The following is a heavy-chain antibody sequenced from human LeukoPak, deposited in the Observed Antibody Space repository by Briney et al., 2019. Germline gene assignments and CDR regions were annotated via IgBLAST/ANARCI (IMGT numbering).Heavy chain of an antibody. V-gene: IGHV4-4*07. D-gene: IGHD2-15*01. Sequence: SETLSLTCTVSGGSISSYYWSWIRQPAGKGLEWIGRIYTSGSTNCNPSLKSRVTMSVDTSKNQFSLKLSSVTAADTAVCYCARASGCSGGSCYDVGFDYWGQGTLVTVSS. J-gene: IGHJ4*02. CDR2: IYTSGST. CDR1: GGSISSYY. CDR3: ARASGCSGGSCYDVGFDY.